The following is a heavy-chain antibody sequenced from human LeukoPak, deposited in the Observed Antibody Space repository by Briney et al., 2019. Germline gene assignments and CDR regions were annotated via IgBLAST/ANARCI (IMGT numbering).Heavy chain of an antibody. CDR3: ASSSMHAADY. J-gene: IGHJ4*02. D-gene: IGHD2-15*01. Sequence: PGGSLRLSCAASGFTLSTYAMSWVRQTPGKGLEWVTFIRSDGSNKYYADSVKGRFTISRDNAKNSLYLQMNSLRAEDTAVYYCASSSMHAADYWGQGTLVTVSS. CDR2: IRSDGSNK. CDR1: GFTLSTYA. V-gene: IGHV3-30*02.